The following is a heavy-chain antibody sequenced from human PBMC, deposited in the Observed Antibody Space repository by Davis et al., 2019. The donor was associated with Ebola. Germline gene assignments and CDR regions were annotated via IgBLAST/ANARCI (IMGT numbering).Heavy chain of an antibody. CDR1: GFPFRSIW. V-gene: IGHV3-74*01. CDR3: ARGLDSSGDSLPFDY. CDR2: IDSDGSST. J-gene: IGHJ4*02. Sequence: GEFLKTPCAALGFPFRSIWLHRVRQAPGKGLVWVSRIDSDGSSTYYADSVKGRFTISRDNAKNTLYLQMNSLRVEDTAVYYCARGLDSSGDSLPFDYWGQGTLVTVSS. D-gene: IGHD3-22*01.